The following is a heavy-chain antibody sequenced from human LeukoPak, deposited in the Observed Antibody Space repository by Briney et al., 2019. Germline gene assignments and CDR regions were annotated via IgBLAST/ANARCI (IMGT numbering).Heavy chain of an antibody. D-gene: IGHD2-2*01. CDR2: INHSGST. Sequence: SETLSLTCAVYGGSFSGYYWSWIRQPPGKGLEWIGEINHSGSTNYNPSLKSRVTISVDTSKNQFSLKLSSVTAADTAVYYCARAGEYCSSTSCWYYMDVWGKGTTVTVSS. CDR3: ARAGEYCSSTSCWYYMDV. V-gene: IGHV4-34*01. CDR1: GGSFSGYY. J-gene: IGHJ6*03.